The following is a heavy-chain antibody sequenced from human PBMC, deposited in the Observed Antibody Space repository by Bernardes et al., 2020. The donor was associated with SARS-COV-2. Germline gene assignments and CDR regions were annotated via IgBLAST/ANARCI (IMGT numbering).Heavy chain of an antibody. CDR1: GGSISSYY. CDR2: IYYSGST. CDR3: ARVGGFWSGYYWDDYYGMDV. D-gene: IGHD3-3*01. Sequence: LSLTCTVSGGSISSYYWSWIRQPPGKGLEWIGYIYYSGSTNYNPSLKSRVTISVDTSKNQFSLKLSSVTAADTAVYYCARVGGFWSGYYWDDYYGMDVWGQGTTVTVSS. J-gene: IGHJ6*02. V-gene: IGHV4-59*01.